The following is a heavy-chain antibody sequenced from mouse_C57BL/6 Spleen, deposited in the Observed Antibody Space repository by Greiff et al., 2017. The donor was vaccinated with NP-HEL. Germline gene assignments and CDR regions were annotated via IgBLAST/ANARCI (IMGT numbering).Heavy chain of an antibody. J-gene: IGHJ4*01. CDR2: IDPENGDT. CDR3: TTGLDYAMDY. D-gene: IGHD2-4*01. Sequence: VQLQQSGAELVRPGAPVKLSCTASGFNIKDDYMHWVKQRPEQGLEWIGWIDPENGDTEYASKFQGKATITADTSSNTAYLQLSSLTSEDTAVYYCTTGLDYAMDYWGQGTSVTVSS. V-gene: IGHV14-4*01. CDR1: GFNIKDDY.